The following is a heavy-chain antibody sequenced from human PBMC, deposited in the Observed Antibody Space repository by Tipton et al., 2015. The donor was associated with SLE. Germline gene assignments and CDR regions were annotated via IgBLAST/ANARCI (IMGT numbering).Heavy chain of an antibody. Sequence: LRLSCAVSGGSISSGGYSWSWIRQPPGKGLEWIGEINHSGSTNYNPSLKSRVTISVDTSKTQFSLKLTSVTAADTAVYYCARDGAGDAFDIWGQGTMVTVSS. CDR3: ARDGAGDAFDI. J-gene: IGHJ3*02. CDR1: GGSISSGGYS. CDR2: INHSGST. D-gene: IGHD1-26*01. V-gene: IGHV4-30-2*01.